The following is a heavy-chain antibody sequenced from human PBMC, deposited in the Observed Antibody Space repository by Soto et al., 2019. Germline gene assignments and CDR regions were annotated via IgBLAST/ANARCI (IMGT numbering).Heavy chain of an antibody. CDR3: ARDGVGPHGMDV. V-gene: IGHV4-4*07. J-gene: IGHJ6*02. Sequence: QVQLQGSDPRLLKPSETLSLTCTVSGASVTSYYWSWIRQPAGKGLDWIGCIYTSGNTDYNPSLKSRVTLSLETSQNQVSLKLSSVTAADTAIYYCARDGVGPHGMDVWGQGTTVTVSS. CDR2: IYTSGNT. D-gene: IGHD2-8*01. CDR1: GASVTSYY.